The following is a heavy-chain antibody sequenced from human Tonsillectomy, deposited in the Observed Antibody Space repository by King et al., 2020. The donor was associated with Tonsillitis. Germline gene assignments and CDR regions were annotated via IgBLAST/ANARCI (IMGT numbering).Heavy chain of an antibody. J-gene: IGHJ4*02. CDR3: ARGLYDYYDSSGYYYWGY. Sequence: VQLVESGGGLVKPGGSLRLSCAASGFTFSSYSMNWVRQAPGKGLEWVSSISRSSSYIIYADSVKGRFTISRDNAKNSLYLQMNSLRAEDTAVYYCARGLYDYYDSSGYYYWGYWGQGTLVTVSS. CDR1: GFTFSSYS. D-gene: IGHD3-22*01. CDR2: ISRSSSYI. V-gene: IGHV3-21*01.